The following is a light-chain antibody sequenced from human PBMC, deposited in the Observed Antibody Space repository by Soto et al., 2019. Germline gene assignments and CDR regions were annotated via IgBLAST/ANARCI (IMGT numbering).Light chain of an antibody. CDR3: KQYNSYSIT. CDR2: AAS. J-gene: IGKJ5*01. Sequence: DIQMTQSPSTLSASVGDRVTITCRASQGISSYLAWYQQKPGKAHKLLIYAASTLQSGVQSRFSGSGSGTEFTLTIRSLQPDDFATYYCKQYNSYSITFGQGTRLEIK. CDR1: QGISSY. V-gene: IGKV1-9*01.